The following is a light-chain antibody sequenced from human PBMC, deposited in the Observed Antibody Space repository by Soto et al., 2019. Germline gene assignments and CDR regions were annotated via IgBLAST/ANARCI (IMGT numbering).Light chain of an antibody. J-gene: IGKJ3*01. Sequence: DIQMTQSPTSLSASVGDRVTITCRASQDISNALDWYQQKPGKAPKRLIYASSSWQSGAPARFSGSGSGIDFTLTINSLQPEDFATYFCLQHNNLPFTFGPGTKVDV. CDR3: LQHNNLPFT. CDR2: ASS. V-gene: IGKV1-17*01. CDR1: QDISNA.